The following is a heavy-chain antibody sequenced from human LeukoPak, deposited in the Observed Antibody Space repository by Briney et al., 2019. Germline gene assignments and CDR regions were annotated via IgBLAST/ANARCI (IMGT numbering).Heavy chain of an antibody. Sequence: GGSLRPSSAPSGFTFTGAAIHSVRPASGKGLEWVGRIRSKANSYATAYAASVKGRFTISRDDSKNTAYLQMNSLKTEDTAVYYCTRHGGRIAVADNYWGQGTLVTVSS. CDR3: TRHGGRIAVADNY. J-gene: IGHJ4*02. CDR1: GFTFTGAA. CDR2: IRSKANSYAT. V-gene: IGHV3-73*01. D-gene: IGHD6-19*01.